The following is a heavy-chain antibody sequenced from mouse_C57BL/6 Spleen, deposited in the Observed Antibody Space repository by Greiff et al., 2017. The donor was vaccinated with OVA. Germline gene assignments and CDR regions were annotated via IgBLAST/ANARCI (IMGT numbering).Heavy chain of an antibody. CDR1: GFSLTSYG. CDR3: ANTVVGYWYFDV. D-gene: IGHD1-1*01. J-gene: IGHJ1*03. Sequence: VKLVESGPGLVAPSQSLSITCTVSGFSLTSYGVSWVRQPPGKGLEWLGVIWGDGSTNYHSALISRLSISKDNSKSQVFLKLNSLQTDDTATYYWANTVVGYWYFDVWGTGTTVTVSS. V-gene: IGHV2-3*01. CDR2: IWGDGST.